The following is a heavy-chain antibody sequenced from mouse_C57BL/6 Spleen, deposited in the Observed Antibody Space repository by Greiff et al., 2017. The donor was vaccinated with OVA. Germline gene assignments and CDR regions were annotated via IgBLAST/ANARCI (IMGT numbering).Heavy chain of an antibody. V-gene: IGHV5-17*01. J-gene: IGHJ1*03. CDR3: ARNRLHWYFDV. CDR1: GFTFSDYG. CDR2: ISSGSSTI. Sequence: DVMLVESGGGLVKPGGSLKLSCAASGFTFSDYGMHWVRQAPEKGLEWVAYISSGSSTIYYADTVKGRFTISRDNAKNTLFLQMTSLRSEDTAMYYCARNRLHWYFDVWGTGTTVTVSS.